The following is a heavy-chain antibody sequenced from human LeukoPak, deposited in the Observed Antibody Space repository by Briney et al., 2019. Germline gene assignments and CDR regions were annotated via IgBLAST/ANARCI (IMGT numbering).Heavy chain of an antibody. CDR1: GYTFTGYY. J-gene: IGHJ5*02. Sequence: GASVKVSCKASGYTFTGYYMHWVRQAPGQGLEWMGWINPNSGGTNYAQKFQGRVTMTRDTSISTAYMELSRLRSDDTAVYYCARAREPRYCSGGSCYSNWFDPWGQGTLVTVSS. CDR3: ARAREPRYCSGGSCYSNWFDP. D-gene: IGHD2-15*01. CDR2: INPNSGGT. V-gene: IGHV1-2*02.